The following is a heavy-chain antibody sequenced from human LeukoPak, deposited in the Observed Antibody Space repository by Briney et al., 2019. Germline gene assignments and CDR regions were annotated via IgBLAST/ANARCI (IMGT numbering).Heavy chain of an antibody. D-gene: IGHD3-10*01. J-gene: IGHJ4*02. CDR1: RFTFSNYW. CDR3: AKDQRGKHYYDSGRNFDY. CDR2: INQDGSER. Sequence: GRSLRLSCAASRFTFSNYWMSWVRQAPGKGLEWVASINQDGSERYYVDSVKGRFTISRDNTKNSLYLQMNSLRAEDTAVYYCAKDQRGKHYYDSGRNFDYWGQGTLVTVSS. V-gene: IGHV3-7*01.